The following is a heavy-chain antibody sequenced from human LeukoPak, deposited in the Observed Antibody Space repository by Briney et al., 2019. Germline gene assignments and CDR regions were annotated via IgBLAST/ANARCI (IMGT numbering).Heavy chain of an antibody. Sequence: ASVKVSCKASGGTFSSYAISWVRQAPGQGLEWMGGIIPIFGTANYAQKFQGRVTITTDESTSTAYMELSSLRSEDTAVYYCASSGIVVVPAASLPPVCFDYWGQGTLVTVSS. V-gene: IGHV1-69*05. CDR3: ASSGIVVVPAASLPPVCFDY. D-gene: IGHD2-2*01. CDR1: GGTFSSYA. CDR2: IIPIFGTA. J-gene: IGHJ4*02.